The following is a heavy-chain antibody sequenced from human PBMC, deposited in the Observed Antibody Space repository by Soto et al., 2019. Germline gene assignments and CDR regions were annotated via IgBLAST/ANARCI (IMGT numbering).Heavy chain of an antibody. CDR3: ARDIAAESWFDP. CDR2: IYYSGST. D-gene: IGHD6-13*01. V-gene: IGHV4-30-4*01. Sequence: TSETLSLTCTVSGGSISSGDYYWSWIRQPPGKGLEWIGYIYYSGSTYYNPSLKSRVTISVDTSKNQFSLKLSSVTAADTAVYYCARDIAAESWFDPWGQGTLVTVSS. CDR1: GGSISSGDYY. J-gene: IGHJ5*02.